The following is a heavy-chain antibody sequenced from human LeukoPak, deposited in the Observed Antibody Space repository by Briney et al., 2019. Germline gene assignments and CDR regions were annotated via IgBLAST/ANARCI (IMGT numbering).Heavy chain of an antibody. V-gene: IGHV1-2*04. CDR1: GYTFTGYY. Sequence: ASVKVSCKASGYTFTGYYMHWVRQVPGQGLEWMGWINPNSGGTNYAQKFQGWVTMTRDTSISTAYMELSRLRSDDTAVYYCARESLRYFDPGRYGMDVWGQGTTVTVSS. D-gene: IGHD3-9*01. CDR2: INPNSGGT. CDR3: ARESLRYFDPGRYGMDV. J-gene: IGHJ6*02.